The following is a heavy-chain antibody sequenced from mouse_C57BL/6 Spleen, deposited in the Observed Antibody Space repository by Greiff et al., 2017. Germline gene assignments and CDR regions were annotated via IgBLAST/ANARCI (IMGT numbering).Heavy chain of an antibody. CDR3: ARGAYYSNSLDY. CDR1: GYSITSGYD. Sequence: EVKLQESGPGMVKPSQSLSLTCTVTGYSITSGYDWHWIRHFPGNKLEWMGYISYSGSTNYNPSLKSRISITHDTSKNHFFLKLNSVTTEDTATYYCARGAYYSNSLDYWGQGTTLTVSS. D-gene: IGHD2-5*01. V-gene: IGHV3-1*01. CDR2: ISYSGST. J-gene: IGHJ2*01.